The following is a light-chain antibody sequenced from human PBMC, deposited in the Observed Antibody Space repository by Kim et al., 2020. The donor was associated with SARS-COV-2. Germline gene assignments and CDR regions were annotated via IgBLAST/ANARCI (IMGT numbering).Light chain of an antibody. CDR1: KLGDKY. V-gene: IGLV3-1*01. CDR3: QAWDSSTVV. CDR2: QDR. Sequence: SYELTQPPSMSVSPGQTASITCSGDKLGDKYACWYQQKPGQSPLLVIYQDRKRPSGIPERFSGPNSGHTVTLTISGTQAMAEADYYCQAWDSSTVVFGGGTKVTVL. J-gene: IGLJ2*01.